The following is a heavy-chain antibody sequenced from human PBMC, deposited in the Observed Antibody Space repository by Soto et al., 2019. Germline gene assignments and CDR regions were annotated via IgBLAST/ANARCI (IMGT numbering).Heavy chain of an antibody. CDR1: GGSISSSTYY. J-gene: IGHJ3*02. D-gene: IGHD5-12*01. Sequence: QLQLQESGPGLVKPLETLSLTCTVSGGSISSSTYYWGWIRQPPGKGLEWIGSIYYSGNTYYNPSLKSRVTLSVDTSKNQFSLKLSSVTAADTAVYYCARWIVATGNAFDIWGQGTMVTVSS. V-gene: IGHV4-39*01. CDR2: IYYSGNT. CDR3: ARWIVATGNAFDI.